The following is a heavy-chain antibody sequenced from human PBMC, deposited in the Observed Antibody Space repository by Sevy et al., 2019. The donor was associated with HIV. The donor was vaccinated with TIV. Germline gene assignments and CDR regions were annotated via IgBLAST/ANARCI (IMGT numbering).Heavy chain of an antibody. V-gene: IGHV5-51*01. CDR2: IYPGDSDT. CDR1: GYSFTSYW. D-gene: IGHD2-2*01. J-gene: IGHJ6*02. Sequence: GESLKISCKGSGYSFTSYWIGWVRQMPGKGLEWMGIIYPGDSDTRYSPSFQGQVTISADKSISTAYLQWSSLKASDTAMYYCARHVLGYCSSTSCRSTYGMDVWGQGTTDTVSS. CDR3: ARHVLGYCSSTSCRSTYGMDV.